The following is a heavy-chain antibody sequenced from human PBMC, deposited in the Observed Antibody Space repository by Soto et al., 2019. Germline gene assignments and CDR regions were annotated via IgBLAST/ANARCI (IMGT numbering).Heavy chain of an antibody. J-gene: IGHJ4*02. CDR2: ISGSGGST. Sequence: EVQLLESGGGLVQPGGSLRLSCAASGFTFSSYAMSWVRQAPGKGLEWVSAISGSGGSTYYADSVKGRFTISRDNSKNTLYLQMNSLRAEDTAVYYCAKDGNDPDVLRFLEWLPFPRYWGQGTLVTVSS. CDR3: AKDGNDPDVLRFLEWLPFPRY. CDR1: GFTFSSYA. V-gene: IGHV3-23*01. D-gene: IGHD3-3*01.